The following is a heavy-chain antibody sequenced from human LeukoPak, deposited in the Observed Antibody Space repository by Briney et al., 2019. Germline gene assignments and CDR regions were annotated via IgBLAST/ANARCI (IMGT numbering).Heavy chain of an antibody. Sequence: LGESLKISCKGSGYSFTSYWIGWVRQMPGKGLEWMGIIYPGDSDTRYSPSFQGQVTISADKSISTAYLQWSSLKASDTAMYYCARSIRLRMGNSGSSGWAADYWGQGTLVTVSS. D-gene: IGHD6-19*01. CDR3: ARSIRLRMGNSGSSGWAADY. J-gene: IGHJ4*02. V-gene: IGHV5-51*01. CDR2: IYPGDSDT. CDR1: GYSFTSYW.